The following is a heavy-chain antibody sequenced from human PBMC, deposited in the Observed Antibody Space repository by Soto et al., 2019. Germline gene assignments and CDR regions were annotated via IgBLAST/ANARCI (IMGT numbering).Heavy chain of an antibody. CDR1: GFSFSSYA. Sequence: GGSLSLSCAASGFSFSSYAMTWVRQAPGKGLEWVSGISNGGCGTYYTDSVKGPFIISRDSSKNTLYLQMNSLRVEDTAVYYCAKETGGSGSHPMDVWGQGTPVTVSS. J-gene: IGHJ6*02. CDR3: AKETGGSGSHPMDV. CDR2: ISNGGCGT. D-gene: IGHD3-3*01. V-gene: IGHV3-23*01.